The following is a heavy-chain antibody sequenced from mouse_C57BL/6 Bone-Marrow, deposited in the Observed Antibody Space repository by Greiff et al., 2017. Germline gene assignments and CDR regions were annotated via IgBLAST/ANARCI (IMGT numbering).Heavy chain of an antibody. D-gene: IGHD2-3*01. CDR3: TMRMMGLRGIDYYAMDY. CDR2: IDPENGDT. Sequence: VQLQQSGAELVRPGASVKLSCTASGFNIKDDYMHWVKQRPEQGLEWIGWIDPENGDTEYASKFQGKATITADTSSNTAYLQLSSLTSEDTAVYYGTMRMMGLRGIDYYAMDYWGQGTSVTVSS. J-gene: IGHJ4*01. V-gene: IGHV14-4*01. CDR1: GFNIKDDY.